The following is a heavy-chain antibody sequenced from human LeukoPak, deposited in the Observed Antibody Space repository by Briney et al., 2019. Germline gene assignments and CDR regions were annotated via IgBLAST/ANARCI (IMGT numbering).Heavy chain of an antibody. CDR2: ISGSGGST. CDR3: AKGRRGGMIVVVHAPYYFDY. J-gene: IGHJ4*02. D-gene: IGHD3-22*01. CDR1: GFTFSSYA. Sequence: GGSLRLSCAASGFTFSSYAMSWVRQAPGKGLEWVSAISGSGGSTYYADSVKGRFTISRVNSKNTLYLQMNSLRAEDTAVYYCAKGRRGGMIVVVHAPYYFDYWGQGTLVTVSS. V-gene: IGHV3-23*01.